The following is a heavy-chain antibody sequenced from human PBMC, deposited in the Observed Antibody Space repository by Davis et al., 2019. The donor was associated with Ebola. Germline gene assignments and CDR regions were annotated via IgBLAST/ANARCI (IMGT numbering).Heavy chain of an antibody. D-gene: IGHD5-24*01. J-gene: IGHJ4*02. CDR2: IIPLFGTT. Sequence: SVNVSCKASVYTFSSYGISWVRQAPGQGLEWMGGIIPLFGTTNYAQKFQGRVTITADKSTSTAYMELSSLRSEDMAVYYCARGRDGFTYDFWGQGTLVTVSS. CDR3: ARGRDGFTYDF. CDR1: VYTFSSYG. V-gene: IGHV1-69*06.